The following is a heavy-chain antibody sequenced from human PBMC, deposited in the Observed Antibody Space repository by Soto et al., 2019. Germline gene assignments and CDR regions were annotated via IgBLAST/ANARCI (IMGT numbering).Heavy chain of an antibody. CDR3: DREEYNSSTHRYYYYGMDV. V-gene: IGHV3-74*01. D-gene: IGHD6-6*01. CDR2: INSDGSST. CDR1: GFTFSSYW. J-gene: IGHJ6*04. Sequence: GGSLRLSCAASGFTFSSYWMHWVRQAPGKGLVWVSRINSDGSSTSYADSVKGRFTISRDNAKNTLYLQMNSMRAEDTSGQYCDREEYNSSTHRYYYYGMDVWGKGTTVTVSS.